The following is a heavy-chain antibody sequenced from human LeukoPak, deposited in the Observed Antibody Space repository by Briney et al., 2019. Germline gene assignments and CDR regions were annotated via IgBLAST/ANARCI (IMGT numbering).Heavy chain of an antibody. J-gene: IGHJ4*02. V-gene: IGHV3-23*01. CDR2: ISSSGGNT. CDR1: GFTFSNYA. CDR3: AKGLGELSFER. D-gene: IGHD3-16*02. Sequence: GGSLRLSCAASGFTFSNYAMSWVRQAPGKGLEWVSAISSSGGNTYYADSVRGRFTISRDNSKNTLYLQVNSLRAEDTAVYYCAKGLGELSFERGGQGTLVTVSS.